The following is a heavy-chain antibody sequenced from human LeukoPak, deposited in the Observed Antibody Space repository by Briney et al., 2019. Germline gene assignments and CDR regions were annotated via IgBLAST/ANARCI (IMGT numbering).Heavy chain of an antibody. Sequence: SETLSLTCTVSGGSISSSSYYWGWIRQPPGKGLEWIVSIYYSGSTYYNPSLKRRITISVDTSKNQFSLNLSSVTAADTAVYYCARLYYDSSGYYQICYFDYWGQGTLVTVSS. CDR2: IYYSGST. J-gene: IGHJ4*02. CDR3: ARLYYDSSGYYQICYFDY. CDR1: GGSISSSSYY. D-gene: IGHD3-22*01. V-gene: IGHV4-39*01.